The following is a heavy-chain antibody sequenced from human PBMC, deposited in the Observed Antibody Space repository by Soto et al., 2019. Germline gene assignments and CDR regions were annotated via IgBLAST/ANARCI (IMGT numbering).Heavy chain of an antibody. CDR3: LTRGDDY. J-gene: IGHJ4*02. D-gene: IGHD2-21*02. CDR1: GFTLSRYY. V-gene: IGHV3-7*01. Sequence: EVQLVESGGGLVQPGGSLRLSCAASGFTLSRYYMTWVRQAPGKGLEWVANIEPDGSDTHYVDSVKGRFTISRDNARNSLFLQMNSLRAEDTAVYYCLTRGDDYWGQGALVAVSS. CDR2: IEPDGSDT.